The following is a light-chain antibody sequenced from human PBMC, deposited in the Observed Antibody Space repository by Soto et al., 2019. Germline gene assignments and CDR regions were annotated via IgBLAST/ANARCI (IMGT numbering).Light chain of an antibody. CDR2: GAS. CDR3: QQYCNSPLVT. CDR1: QSVSSSY. J-gene: IGKJ5*01. Sequence: EIVLTQSPGTLSLSPGERATLSCRASQSVSSSYLAWYQQKPGQAPRLLIYGASSRATGIPDRFSGSGSGTDFTLTISRLEPEDFAVYYCQQYCNSPLVTFGQGTRLEIK. V-gene: IGKV3-20*01.